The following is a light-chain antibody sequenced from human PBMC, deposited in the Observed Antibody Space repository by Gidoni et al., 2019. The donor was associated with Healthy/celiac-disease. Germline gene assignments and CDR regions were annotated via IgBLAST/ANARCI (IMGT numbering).Light chain of an antibody. J-gene: IGLJ2*01. CDR1: SSDVGGYNY. Sequence: QSALTQPASVSGSPGPSNTIPCTATSSDVGGYNYVSWYPQHPGKAPKLMIYDVSNRPSGVSNRFSGSKSGNTASLTISGLQAEDEADYYCSSYTSSSTLGVFGGGTKLTVL. CDR2: DVS. CDR3: SSYTSSSTLGV. V-gene: IGLV2-14*01.